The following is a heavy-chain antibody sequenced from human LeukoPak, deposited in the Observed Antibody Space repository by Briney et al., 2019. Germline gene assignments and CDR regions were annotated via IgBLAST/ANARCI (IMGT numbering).Heavy chain of an antibody. Sequence: PSETLSLTCTVSGGSISSSSYYWGWIRQPPGKGLEWIGSIYYSGSTYYNPSLKSRVTISVDTSKNQFSLKLSSVTAADTAVYYCARVSADYDFWSGYSTATLYYYYGMDVWGQGTTVTVSS. CDR1: GGSISSSSYY. D-gene: IGHD3-3*01. J-gene: IGHJ6*02. V-gene: IGHV4-39*07. CDR3: ARVSADYDFWSGYSTATLYYYYGMDV. CDR2: IYYSGST.